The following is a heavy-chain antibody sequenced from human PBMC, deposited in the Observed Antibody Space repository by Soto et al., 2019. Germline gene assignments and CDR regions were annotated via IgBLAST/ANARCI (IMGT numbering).Heavy chain of an antibody. CDR3: ARQPERIAQIGWFDP. D-gene: IGHD6-13*01. Sequence: EVQLVESGGGLVQPGGSLRLSCAASGFTFSSYSMNWVRQAPGKGLEWVSYISSSSSTIYYADSVKGRFTISGDNAKNLLYLPMNSLRAEYTAVYYWARQPERIAQIGWFDPWGQGTLVTVSS. CDR1: GFTFSSYS. V-gene: IGHV3-48*01. J-gene: IGHJ5*02. CDR2: ISSSSSTI.